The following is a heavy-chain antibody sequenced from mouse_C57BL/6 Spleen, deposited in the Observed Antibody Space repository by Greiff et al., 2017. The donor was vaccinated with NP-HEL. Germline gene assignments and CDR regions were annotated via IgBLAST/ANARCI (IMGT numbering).Heavy chain of an antibody. CDR3: ARGVGPLGYFDV. J-gene: IGHJ1*03. D-gene: IGHD3-1*01. CDR2: IDPSDSYT. CDR1: GYTFTSYW. Sequence: QVQLQQPGAELVMPGASVKLSCKASGYTFTSYWMHWVKQRPGQGLEWIGEIDPSDSYTNYNQKFKGKSTLTVDKSSSTAYMQLSSLTSEDSAVYYCARGVGPLGYFDVWGTGTTVTVSS. V-gene: IGHV1-69*01.